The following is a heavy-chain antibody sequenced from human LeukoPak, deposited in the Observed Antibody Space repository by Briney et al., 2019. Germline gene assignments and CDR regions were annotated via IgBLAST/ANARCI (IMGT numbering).Heavy chain of an antibody. D-gene: IGHD3-10*01. CDR3: ARYYGSLNYYYYMDV. CDR2: IYHSGST. Sequence: PSETLSLTCAVSGYSISSGYYWGWIRQPPGKGLEWIGSIYHSGSTYYNPSLKSRVTISVDTSKNQFSLKLSSVTAADTAVYYCARYYGSLNYYYYMDVWGKGTTVTVSS. V-gene: IGHV4-38-2*01. J-gene: IGHJ6*03. CDR1: GYSISSGYY.